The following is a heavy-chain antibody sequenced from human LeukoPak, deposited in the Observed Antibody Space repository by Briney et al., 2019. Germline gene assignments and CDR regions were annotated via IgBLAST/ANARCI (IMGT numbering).Heavy chain of an antibody. CDR3: AKRSWGGKDFDY. V-gene: IGHV5-51*01. J-gene: IGHJ4*02. CDR2: IYADDSDT. CDR1: GYSFTSYG. D-gene: IGHD4-23*01. Sequence: GESLKISCKGSGYSFTSYGIAWVRQMPGKGLEWMGIIYADDSDTRYSPSFKGQVTISADKSISTPYLQWSSLKAAHTAVYYCAKRSWGGKDFDYWGQGTLVTVSS.